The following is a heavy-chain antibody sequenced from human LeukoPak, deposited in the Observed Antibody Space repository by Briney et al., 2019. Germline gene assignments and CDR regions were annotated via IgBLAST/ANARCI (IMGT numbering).Heavy chain of an antibody. CDR1: GGSISSYY. D-gene: IGHD5-24*01. CDR2: IYYSGST. V-gene: IGHV4-59*01. Sequence: TSETLSLTCTVSGGSISSYYWSWIRQPPGKGLEWIGYIYYSGSTNYNPPLKSRVTISVDTSKNQFSLKLSSVTAADTAVYYCARTSRDGYNFLDYWGQGTLVTVSS. CDR3: ARTSRDGYNFLDY. J-gene: IGHJ4*02.